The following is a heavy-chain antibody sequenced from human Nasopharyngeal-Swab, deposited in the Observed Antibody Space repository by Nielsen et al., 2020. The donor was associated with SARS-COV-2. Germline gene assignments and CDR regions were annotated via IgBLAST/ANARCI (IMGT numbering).Heavy chain of an antibody. V-gene: IGHV1-24*01. CDR1: GYTLTELS. CDR3: ATGPPYSDVRSGNWFDP. CDR2: FDPEDGET. Sequence: SVNVSCKVSGYTLTELSMHWVRQAPGKGLDWMGGFDPEDGETIYAQKFQGRATMTEDTSTDTAYMELSSLRSEDPAVYYCATGPPYSDVRSGNWFDPWGQGTLVTVSS. J-gene: IGHJ5*02. D-gene: IGHD3-10*01.